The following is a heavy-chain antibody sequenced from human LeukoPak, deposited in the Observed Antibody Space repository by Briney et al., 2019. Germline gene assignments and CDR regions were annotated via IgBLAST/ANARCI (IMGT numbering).Heavy chain of an antibody. CDR2: ISSSGRTV. J-gene: IGHJ5*02. V-gene: IGHV3-11*01. CDR3: ARETGLRSWFDP. CDR1: GFTFSDCY. D-gene: IGHD3-10*01. Sequence: GGSLRLSCAASGFTFSDCYMSWIRQAPGKGLEWVSYISSSGRTVYYADSVKGRFTISRDNAKNSLYLQMNSLRAEDTAVYYCARETGLRSWFDPWGQGTLVTVSS.